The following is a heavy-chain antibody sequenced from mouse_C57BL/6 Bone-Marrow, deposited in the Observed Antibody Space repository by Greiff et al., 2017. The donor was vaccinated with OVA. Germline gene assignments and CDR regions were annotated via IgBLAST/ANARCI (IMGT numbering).Heavy chain of an antibody. D-gene: IGHD1-3*01. CDR2: IDPSDSYT. CDR3: ERRSGYFDY. Sequence: VKLQQPGAELVRPGTSVKLSCKASGYTFTSYWMHWVKQRPGQGLEWIGVIDPSDSYTNYNQKFKGKATLTVDTSSSTAYMQLSSLTSEDSAGYYCERRSGYFDYWGQGTTLTVSS. J-gene: IGHJ2*01. CDR1: GYTFTSYW. V-gene: IGHV1-59*01.